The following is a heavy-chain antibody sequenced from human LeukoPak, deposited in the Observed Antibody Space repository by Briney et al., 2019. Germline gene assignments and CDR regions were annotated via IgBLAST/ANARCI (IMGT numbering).Heavy chain of an antibody. J-gene: IGHJ4*02. D-gene: IGHD3-10*01. V-gene: IGHV3-48*04. Sequence: PGGSLRLSCAASGFTFSSYSMNWVRQAPGKGLEWVSYISSDSSTIYYADSVKGRFTISRDNAKNSLYLQMNSLRAEDTAVYYCARGSWDFWGLETLVTVSS. CDR1: GFTFSSYS. CDR2: ISSDSSTI. CDR3: ARGSWDF.